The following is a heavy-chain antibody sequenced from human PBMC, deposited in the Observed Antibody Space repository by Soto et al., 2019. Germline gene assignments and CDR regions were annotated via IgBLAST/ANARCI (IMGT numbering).Heavy chain of an antibody. CDR3: ARSVGYYYDSSGYAWDY. CDR1: GYTFTSYA. V-gene: IGHV1-3*01. J-gene: IGHJ4*02. D-gene: IGHD3-22*01. CDR2: INAGNGDT. Sequence: ASGKVSCKASGYTFTSYAMHWVRQAPGQRLEWMGWINAGNGDTKYSQKFQGRVTITRDTSASTAYMELSSLRSEDTAVYYCARSVGYYYDSSGYAWDYWGQGTLVTVSS.